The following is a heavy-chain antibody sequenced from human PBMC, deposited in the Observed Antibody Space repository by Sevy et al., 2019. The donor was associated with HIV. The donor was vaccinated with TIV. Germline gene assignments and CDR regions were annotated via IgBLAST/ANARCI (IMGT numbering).Heavy chain of an antibody. CDR3: AKGRPTVTTDPGDY. D-gene: IGHD4-17*01. Sequence: GGSLRRSCAASGFTFSSNSMSWVRQAPGKGLEWVSAIIGIGGSTYYGDSVKGRFTISRDISKNTLYLQMNSLRAEDTAVYYCAKGRPTVTTDPGDYWGQGTLVTVSS. J-gene: IGHJ4*02. CDR2: IIGIGGST. CDR1: GFTFSSNS. V-gene: IGHV3-23*01.